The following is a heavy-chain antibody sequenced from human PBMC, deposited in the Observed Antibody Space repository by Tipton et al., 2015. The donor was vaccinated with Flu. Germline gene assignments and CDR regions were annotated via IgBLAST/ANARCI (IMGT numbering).Heavy chain of an antibody. CDR2: INHGGST. CDR3: LRGGGDDDY. CDR1: GGSFSGYY. J-gene: IGHJ4*02. Sequence: TLSLTCAVNGGSFSGYYWSWIRQPPGKGLEWIGEINHGGSTNYNKSLKSRVTMSVDTSKNQFSLNLRFVSIADTAVYYCLRGGGDDDYWGQGTLVTVSS. V-gene: IGHV4-34*01. D-gene: IGHD5-12*01.